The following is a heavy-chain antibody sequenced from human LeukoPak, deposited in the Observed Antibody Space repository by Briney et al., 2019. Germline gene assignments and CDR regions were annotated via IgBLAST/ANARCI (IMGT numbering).Heavy chain of an antibody. Sequence: PSDTLSLTCTVSGDSLSSGSYYWSWIRQPAGKGLEWIGRIYTSGSTNYNPSLKSRVTISVDTSKNQFSLKPSSVTAADTAVYYCAREGRSGYGPRDYWGQGTLVTVSS. D-gene: IGHD5-12*01. CDR1: GDSLSSGSYY. CDR2: IYTSGST. CDR3: AREGRSGYGPRDY. V-gene: IGHV4-61*02. J-gene: IGHJ4*02.